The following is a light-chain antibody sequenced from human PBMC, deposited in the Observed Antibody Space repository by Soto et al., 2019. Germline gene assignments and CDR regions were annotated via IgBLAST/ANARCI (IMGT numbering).Light chain of an antibody. V-gene: IGKV3-15*01. CDR2: GAF. J-gene: IGKJ1*01. CDR3: QHYNNWPPWT. CDR1: QSVSSN. Sequence: EIVMTQSPATLSVSPRERATLSCRASQSVSSNLAWYQQKPGQAPRLLIYGAFTRATGIPARFSGSGSGTEFTLTISSLQSEDFAVYYCQHYNNWPPWTFGQGTKVEIK.